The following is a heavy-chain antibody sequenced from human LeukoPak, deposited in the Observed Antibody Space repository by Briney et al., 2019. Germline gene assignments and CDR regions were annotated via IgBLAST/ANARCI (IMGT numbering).Heavy chain of an antibody. J-gene: IGHJ4*02. D-gene: IGHD1-26*01. V-gene: IGHV3-21*04. CDR3: ARDSLVGSTTPVFDY. CDR1: RFAFSTYS. CDR2: IDSTSTYI. Sequence: GGALRLSFAASRFAFSTYSMNWVRPAPGKGMGWVSSIDSTSTYIYYSDSVKGRFTISRDNPKNSLYLQMDSLRAEDTAVYYCARDSLVGSTTPVFDYWGQGTLVTVSS.